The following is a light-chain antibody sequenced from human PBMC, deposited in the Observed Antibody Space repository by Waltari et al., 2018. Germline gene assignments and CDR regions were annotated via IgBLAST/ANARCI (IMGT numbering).Light chain of an antibody. J-gene: IGKJ4*01. CDR1: QSVSSN. V-gene: IGKV3-15*01. CDR2: GAS. Sequence: EIVMTQSPATMSVSPGERATPSCRARQSVSSNLAWYQQNPGQAPRLLIYGASTRATGIPARFSGSGSGTEFTLTISSMQSEDFAVYYCQQYNNWPLTFGGGTKVEIK. CDR3: QQYNNWPLT.